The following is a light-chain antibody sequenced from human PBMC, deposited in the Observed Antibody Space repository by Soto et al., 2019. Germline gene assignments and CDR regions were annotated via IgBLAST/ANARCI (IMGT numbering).Light chain of an antibody. CDR2: EVS. J-gene: IGLJ2*01. CDR3: SSYTSSSSVV. V-gene: IGLV2-14*01. Sequence: QSVLTQPASVSGSPGQSITSSCTGSTSDVGGYNYVSWYQQHPGKAPKLMIYEVSNRPSGVSNRFSGSKSGNTASLTISGLLAEDEADYYCSSYTSSSSVVFGGGTKVTVL. CDR1: TSDVGGYNY.